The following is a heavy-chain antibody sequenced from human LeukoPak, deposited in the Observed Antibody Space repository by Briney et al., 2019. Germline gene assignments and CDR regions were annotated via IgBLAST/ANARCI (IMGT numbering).Heavy chain of an antibody. D-gene: IGHD4-17*01. CDR3: AKDHYGDYAYDY. V-gene: IGHV3-23*01. CDR1: GFTFSSYA. J-gene: IGHJ4*02. CDR2: ISGGGGST. Sequence: PGGSLRLSCAASGFTFSSYAMSWVRQAPGKGLEWVSVISGGGGSTYYADSVKGRFTISRDNSKNTLYLQMNSLRAEDTAVYYCAKDHYGDYAYDYWGQGTLVTVSS.